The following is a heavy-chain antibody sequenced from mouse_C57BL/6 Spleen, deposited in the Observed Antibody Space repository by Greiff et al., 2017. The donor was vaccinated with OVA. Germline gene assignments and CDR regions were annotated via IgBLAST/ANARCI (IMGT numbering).Heavy chain of an antibody. V-gene: IGHV1-69*01. CDR3: ARCNYYGSSNAWYFDV. Sequence: QVQLQQPGAELVMPGASVKLSCKASGYTFTSYWMHWVQQRPGQGLEWIGEIDPSDSYTNYNQKFKGKSTLTVDKSSSTAYMQLSSLTSEDSAVYYCARCNYYGSSNAWYFDVWGTGTTVTVSS. CDR1: GYTFTSYW. J-gene: IGHJ1*03. D-gene: IGHD1-1*01. CDR2: IDPSDSYT.